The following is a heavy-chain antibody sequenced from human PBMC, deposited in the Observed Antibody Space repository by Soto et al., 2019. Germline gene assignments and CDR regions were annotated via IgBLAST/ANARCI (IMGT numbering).Heavy chain of an antibody. J-gene: IGHJ5*02. CDR3: ARLGAQEIDP. D-gene: IGHD3-16*01. CDR2: IYYSGST. Sequence: SENRSITCTLSGGSLTMDYWGWIRQPTGKGLELIGYIYYSGSTNYNPSLKSRVTISVDTSKNQFSLKLSSVTAADTAVYYCARLGAQEIDPWGQGALVTVS. CDR1: GGSLTMDY. V-gene: IGHV4-59*08.